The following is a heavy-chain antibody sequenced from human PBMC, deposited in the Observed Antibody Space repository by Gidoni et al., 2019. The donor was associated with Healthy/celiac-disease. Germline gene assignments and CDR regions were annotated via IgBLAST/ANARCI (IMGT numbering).Heavy chain of an antibody. D-gene: IGHD3-10*01. CDR1: GFTFSSYA. J-gene: IGHJ5*02. V-gene: IGHV3-23*01. CDR3: AKAELLYGSGSYYP. CDR2: ISGSGGST. Sequence: EVQLLESGGGLVQPGGSVRLSCSASGFTFSSYAMSWVRQAPGKGLVWVSAISGSGGSTYYADSVKGRFTISRDNSKNTLYLQMNSLRAEDTAVYYCAKAELLYGSGSYYPWGQGTLVTVSS.